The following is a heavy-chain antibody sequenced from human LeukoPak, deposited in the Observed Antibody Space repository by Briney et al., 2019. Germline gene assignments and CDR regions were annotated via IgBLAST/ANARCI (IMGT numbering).Heavy chain of an antibody. CDR3: ARETPAAIVRGKWFDP. V-gene: IGHV1-18*01. J-gene: IGHJ5*02. Sequence: ASVKVSCKASGYTFTSYGISWVRQAPGQGLEWMGWISAYNGNTNYAQKLQGRVTMTTDTSTSTAYMELRSLRSDDTAVYYCARETPAAIVRGKWFDPWGQGTLVTVSS. D-gene: IGHD2-2*01. CDR2: ISAYNGNT. CDR1: GYTFTSYG.